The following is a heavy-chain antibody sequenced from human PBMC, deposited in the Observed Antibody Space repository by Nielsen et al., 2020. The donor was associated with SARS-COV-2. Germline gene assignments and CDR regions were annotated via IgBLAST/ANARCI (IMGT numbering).Heavy chain of an antibody. CDR3: ARDLGYYGMDV. V-gene: IGHV4-61*01. J-gene: IGHJ6*02. Sequence: SETLSLTCTVSGGSISSSSYYWSWIRQPPGKGLEWIGYIYYSGSTNYNPSLKSRVTISVDTSKNQFSLKLSSVTAADTAVYYCARDLGYYGMDVWGQGTTVTVSS. CDR1: GGSISSSSYY. CDR2: IYYSGST.